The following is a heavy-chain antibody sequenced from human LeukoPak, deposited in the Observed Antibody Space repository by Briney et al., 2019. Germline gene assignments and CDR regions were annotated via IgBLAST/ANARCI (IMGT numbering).Heavy chain of an antibody. V-gene: IGHV4-39*07. Sequence: SETLSLTCTVSGVSISSSSHYWGWNRQPPGKGLEWIGSIYYSGTTYYNPSLRSRVTISVDTSKNQISLKLSSVTAADTAMYYCARDTNVDAFDIWGQGTMVTVSS. J-gene: IGHJ3*02. CDR2: IYYSGTT. CDR3: ARDTNVDAFDI. CDR1: GVSISSSSHY. D-gene: IGHD3-3*01.